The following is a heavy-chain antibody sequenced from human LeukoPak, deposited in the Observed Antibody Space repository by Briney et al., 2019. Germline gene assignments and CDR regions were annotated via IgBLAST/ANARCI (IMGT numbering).Heavy chain of an antibody. V-gene: IGHV4-59*01. CDR1: GGSISSYY. CDR2: IYYSGST. CDR3: ARMRLAARPDYFDY. J-gene: IGHJ4*02. D-gene: IGHD6-6*01. Sequence: PSETLSLTCTVSGGSISSYYWSWIRQPPGKGLEWIGYIYYSGSTNYNPSLKSRVTISVDTSKNQFSLKLSSVTAADTAVYYCARMRLAARPDYFDYWGQGTLVTVSS.